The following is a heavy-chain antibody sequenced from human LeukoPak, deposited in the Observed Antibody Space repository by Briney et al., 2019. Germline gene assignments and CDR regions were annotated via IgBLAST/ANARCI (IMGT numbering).Heavy chain of an antibody. Sequence: GGSLRLSCAASGFSFSSYGMHWVRQAPGKGLEWVAVISYDGSHIFHVDSVKGRSTISRDNSKITLYLQMDSLRVEDTAVYYCARYVMKGGLDLWGQGTLVTVSS. CDR3: ARYVMKGGLDL. CDR1: GFSFSSYG. V-gene: IGHV3-30*03. CDR2: ISYDGSHI. D-gene: IGHD3-10*02. J-gene: IGHJ5*02.